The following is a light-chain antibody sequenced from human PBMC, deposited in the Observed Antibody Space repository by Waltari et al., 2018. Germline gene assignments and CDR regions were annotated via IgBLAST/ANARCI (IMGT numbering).Light chain of an antibody. CDR2: AVS. Sequence: DIQVTQSPSSLSASVGDRVTITCRTSQGIGIDLGWYQQKPGKAPKRLIYAVSSLQSGVPSRFSGSGSGTEFTLTISSLQPEDFTTYYCLQHNSYPLTFGGETKVEIK. V-gene: IGKV1-17*01. CDR1: QGIGID. CDR3: LQHNSYPLT. J-gene: IGKJ4*01.